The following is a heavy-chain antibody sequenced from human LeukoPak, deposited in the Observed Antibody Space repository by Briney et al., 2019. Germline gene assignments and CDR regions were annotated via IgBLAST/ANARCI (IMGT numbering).Heavy chain of an antibody. V-gene: IGHV3-48*04. CDR2: ISSSSSTI. Sequence: PGGSLRLSCAASGFTFSSYSMNWVRQAPGKGLEWVSYISSSSSTIYYADSVKGRFTISRDNAKNSLYLQMNGLRAEDTAVYYCARDVPTIVGALDYWGQGTLVTVSS. CDR1: GFTFSSYS. CDR3: ARDVPTIVGALDY. J-gene: IGHJ4*02. D-gene: IGHD1-26*01.